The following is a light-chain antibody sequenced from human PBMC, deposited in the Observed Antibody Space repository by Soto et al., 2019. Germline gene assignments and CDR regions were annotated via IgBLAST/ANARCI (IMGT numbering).Light chain of an antibody. J-gene: IGLJ1*01. Sequence: QSALTQPASVSGSPGQSITISCTGTSSDIGRYNFVSWYQQHPGKAPKLLVYEVTNRPSGVSKRFSGPKSGNTASLTIFGLQTEDEADYYCSSYTSVTTFVVFGTGTKLTVL. CDR3: SSYTSVTTFVV. CDR1: SSDIGRYNF. V-gene: IGLV2-14*01. CDR2: EVT.